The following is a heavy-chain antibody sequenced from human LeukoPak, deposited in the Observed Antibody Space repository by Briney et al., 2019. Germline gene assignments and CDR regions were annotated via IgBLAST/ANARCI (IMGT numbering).Heavy chain of an antibody. V-gene: IGHV3-53*01. D-gene: IGHD6-13*01. J-gene: IGHJ4*02. Sequence: GGSLRLSCAASEFTVSSNYMSWVRQAPGKGLEWVSLIYSGGDTYYADSVKGRFTISRDNSKNTLYLQMNSLRAEDTAVYYCAKNAAAQQLVHYFDYWGQGTLVTVSP. CDR1: EFTVSSNY. CDR3: AKNAAAQQLVHYFDY. CDR2: IYSGGDT.